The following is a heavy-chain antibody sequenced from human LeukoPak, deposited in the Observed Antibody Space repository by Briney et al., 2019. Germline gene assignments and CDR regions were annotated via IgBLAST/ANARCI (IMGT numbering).Heavy chain of an antibody. CDR2: ISYDGSNK. CDR3: ARDLIWFGELLLDY. J-gene: IGHJ4*02. D-gene: IGHD3-10*01. CDR1: GFTFSSYA. V-gene: IGHV3-30*04. Sequence: GGSLRLSCAASGFTFSSYAMLWVRQAPGKGLEWVAVISYDGSNKYYADSVKGRFTISRDNSKNTLYLQMNSLRAEDTAVYYCARDLIWFGELLLDYWGQGTLVTVSS.